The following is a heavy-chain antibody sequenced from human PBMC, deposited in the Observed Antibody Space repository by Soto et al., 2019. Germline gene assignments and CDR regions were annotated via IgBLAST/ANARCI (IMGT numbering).Heavy chain of an antibody. Sequence: ASVKVSCKASGYTFTSYAMHWVRQAPGQRLEWMGWINAGNGNTKYSQKFQGRVTITRDTSASTAYMELSSLRSEDTAVYYCARVPTYYYGSGSSATFDSWGQRSLFTVSS. V-gene: IGHV1-3*01. J-gene: IGHJ4*02. CDR2: INAGNGNT. D-gene: IGHD3-10*01. CDR1: GYTFTSYA. CDR3: ARVPTYYYGSGSSATFDS.